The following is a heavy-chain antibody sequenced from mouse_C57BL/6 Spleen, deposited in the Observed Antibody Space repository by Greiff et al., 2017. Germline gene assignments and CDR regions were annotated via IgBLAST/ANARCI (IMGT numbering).Heavy chain of an antibody. CDR1: GYTFTSYW. V-gene: IGHV1-64*01. CDR2: IHPNSGST. CDR3: ARYDYGRDD. J-gene: IGHJ2*01. Sequence: QVQLQQPGAELVKPGASVKLSCKASGYTFTSYWMNWVKQRPGQGLEWIGMIHPNSGSTNSNEKFKSKATLTVDKSSSTAYMQLSSLTSEDSAVYYFARYDYGRDDWGQGTTLTVSS. D-gene: IGHD2-4*01.